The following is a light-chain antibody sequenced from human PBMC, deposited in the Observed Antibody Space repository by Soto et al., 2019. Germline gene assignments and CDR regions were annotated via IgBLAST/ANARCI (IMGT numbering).Light chain of an antibody. CDR1: SSNIGNNP. CDR3: AAWDDSLNGYV. CDR2: YDD. V-gene: IGLV1-36*01. J-gene: IGLJ1*01. Sequence: QSVLTQPPSVSEAPRQRVTISCSGSSSNIGNNPVNWYQKLPGKAPKLLIYYDDLLPSGVSDRFSGSKSGTSASLAISGLQSEDEADYYCAAWDDSLNGYVFGTGTKLTVL.